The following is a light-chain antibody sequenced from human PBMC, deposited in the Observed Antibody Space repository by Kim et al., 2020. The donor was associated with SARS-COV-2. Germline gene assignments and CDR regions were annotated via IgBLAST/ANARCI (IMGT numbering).Light chain of an antibody. CDR1: PGTDHSGHQ. CDR3: LLYYNGHRV. CDR2: DTS. V-gene: IGLV7-46*01. J-gene: IGLJ2*01. Sequence: PGGTVTHSGGSRPGTDHSGHQPEWCQQKPGRAPMTLIYDTSNKHAWTPPRLSGSLLWGKAALALSGALPDDEAEYYCLLYYNGHRVFGGGTQLTVL.